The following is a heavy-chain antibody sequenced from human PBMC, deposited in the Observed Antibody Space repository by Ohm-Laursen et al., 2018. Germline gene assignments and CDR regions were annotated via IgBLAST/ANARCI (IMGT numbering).Heavy chain of an antibody. CDR2: ISTTSRTI. J-gene: IGHJ4*02. CDR3: AREATTLDC. D-gene: IGHD1-7*01. Sequence: SLRLSCAASGFSFISYTMNWVRQAPGKGLEWVSYISTTSRTIYYADSVKGRFTISRDNAKNSLYLQMNSLRAEDTAVYYCAREATTLDCWGQGTLVTVSS. CDR1: GFSFISYT. V-gene: IGHV3-48*01.